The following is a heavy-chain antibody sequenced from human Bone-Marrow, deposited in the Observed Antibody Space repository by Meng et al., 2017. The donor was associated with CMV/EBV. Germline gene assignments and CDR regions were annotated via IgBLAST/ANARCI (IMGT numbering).Heavy chain of an antibody. D-gene: IGHD4-11*01. V-gene: IGHV4-39*01. CDR1: GGSISSSSYY. CDR3: LLRGVTTLDY. CDR2: VFHSGRS. J-gene: IGHJ4*02. Sequence: SETLSLTCTVSGGSISSSSYYWGWIRQPPGKGLEWIGSVFHSGRSYYNPSLEGRVIISVDTSKNQFSLKLNSVTAADTAVYYCLLRGVTTLDYWGQGTLVTVSS.